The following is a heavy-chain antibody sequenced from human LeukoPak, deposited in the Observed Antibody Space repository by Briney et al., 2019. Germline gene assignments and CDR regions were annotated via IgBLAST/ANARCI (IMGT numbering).Heavy chain of an antibody. J-gene: IGHJ4*02. V-gene: IGHV3-21*01. CDR1: GFTFSSYS. CDR2: ISSSSGNT. CDR3: ARARAHGYGDYGAYY. D-gene: IGHD4-17*01. Sequence: GGSLRLSCAASGFTFSSYSMNWVRQAPGKGLEWVSSISSSSGNTYYADSVKGRFTISRDNSKNTLYLQMNSLRAEDTAVYYCARARAHGYGDYGAYYWGQGTLVTVSS.